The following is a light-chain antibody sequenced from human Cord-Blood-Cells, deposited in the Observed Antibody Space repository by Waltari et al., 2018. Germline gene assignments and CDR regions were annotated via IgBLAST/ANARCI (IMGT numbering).Light chain of an antibody. J-gene: IGKJ2*01. CDR2: KVS. CDR3: MQGTHWPPHPYT. CDR1: QSLVYSDGNTY. Sequence: DVVMTQSPLSLPVPLGQPASISCRSRQSLVYSDGNTYLNWFQQRPGQSPRRLIYKVSNRDSGVPDRFSGSGSGTDFTLKISRVEAEDVGVYYCMQGTHWPPHPYTFGQGTKLEIK. V-gene: IGKV2-30*01.